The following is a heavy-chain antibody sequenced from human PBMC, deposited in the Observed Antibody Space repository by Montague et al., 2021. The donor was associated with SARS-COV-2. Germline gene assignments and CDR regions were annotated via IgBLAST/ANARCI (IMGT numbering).Heavy chain of an antibody. Sequence: SETLSLTCTVSGGSISRYCWTWIRQHPGKGLEWNGYIYNSGSTNYNPSLTSRVTISVDTSKNQFSLKLSSVAAADTAVYYCARVGRGSSWYEVAFDIWGQGTMVTVSS. J-gene: IGHJ3*02. CDR3: ARVGRGSSWYEVAFDI. V-gene: IGHV4-59*01. CDR1: GGSISRYC. CDR2: IYNSGST. D-gene: IGHD6-13*01.